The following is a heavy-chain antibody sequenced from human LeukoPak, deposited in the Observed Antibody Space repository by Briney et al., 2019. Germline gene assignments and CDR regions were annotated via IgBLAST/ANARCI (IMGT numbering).Heavy chain of an antibody. J-gene: IGHJ1*01. V-gene: IGHV3-21*01. CDR1: GFTFSSYS. CDR2: ISRSSRHV. Sequence: AGGSLRLSCAASGFTFSSYSMNWVRQAPGKGLEWVSSISRSSRHVYYGGSVKGRFTISRDNAKNSLFLQMNSLRAEDMAVYYCVRDFMGMGGTTAYLHHWGQGTLVTVSS. CDR3: VRDFMGMGGTTAYLHH. D-gene: IGHD1-1*01.